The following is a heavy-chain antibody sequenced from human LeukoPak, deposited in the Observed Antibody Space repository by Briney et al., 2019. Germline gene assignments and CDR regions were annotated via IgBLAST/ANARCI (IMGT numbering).Heavy chain of an antibody. D-gene: IGHD3-10*01. Sequence: PSETLSFTCTVSGGSISSYYWSWIRQPPGKGLEWIGYIYYSGSTNYNPSLKSRVTISVDTSKNQFSLKLSSVTAADTAVYYCAIRLLWFGELVPSYAFDIWGQGTMVTVSS. J-gene: IGHJ3*02. CDR1: GGSISSYY. CDR2: IYYSGST. CDR3: AIRLLWFGELVPSYAFDI. V-gene: IGHV4-59*08.